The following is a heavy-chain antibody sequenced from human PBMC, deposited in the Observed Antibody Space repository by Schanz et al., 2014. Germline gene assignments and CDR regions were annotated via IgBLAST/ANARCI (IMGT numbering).Heavy chain of an antibody. CDR1: GFAFSSYG. J-gene: IGHJ4*02. CDR2: IGVDGTTT. Sequence: EVQLVESGGGLVQPGGSLRLSCLASGFAFSSYGMNWLRQAPGKGLEWVSVIGVDGTTTYYADSVKGRFTISRDNSKNTLYLQMNSLRADDTAMYYCARWFLIRGVILDSWGQGTLVTVSS. V-gene: IGHV3-23*04. D-gene: IGHD3-10*01. CDR3: ARWFLIRGVILDS.